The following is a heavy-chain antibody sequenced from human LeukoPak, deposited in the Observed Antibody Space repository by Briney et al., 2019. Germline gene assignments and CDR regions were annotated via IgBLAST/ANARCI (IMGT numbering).Heavy chain of an antibody. CDR2: IYYSGST. V-gene: IGHV4-59*01. Sequence: SETLSLTCTVSGGSNSSYYWSWIRQPPGKGLEWIGYIYYSGSTNYNPSLKSRVTISVDTSKNQFSLKLSSVTAADTAVYYCARSDGGWAFDYWGQGTLVTVSS. D-gene: IGHD6-19*01. CDR3: ARSDGGWAFDY. CDR1: GGSNSSYY. J-gene: IGHJ4*02.